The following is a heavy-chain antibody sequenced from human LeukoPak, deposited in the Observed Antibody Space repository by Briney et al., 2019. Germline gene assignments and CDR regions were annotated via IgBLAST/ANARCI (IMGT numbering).Heavy chain of an antibody. CDR3: ARQKYSSSSAVDY. V-gene: IGHV5-51*01. CDR1: GYSFTSYW. Sequence: PGESLMISCKGSGYSFTSYWIGWVRQMPGKGLEWMGIIYPGDSDTRHSPSFQGQVTISADKSISTAYLQWSSLKASDTAMYYRARQKYSSSSAVDYWGQATLVTVSS. CDR2: IYPGDSDT. D-gene: IGHD6-6*01. J-gene: IGHJ4*02.